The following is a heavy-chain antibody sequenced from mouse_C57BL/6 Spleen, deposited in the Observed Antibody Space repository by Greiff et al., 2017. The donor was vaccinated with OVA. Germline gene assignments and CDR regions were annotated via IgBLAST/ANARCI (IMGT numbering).Heavy chain of an antibody. CDR2: ICTGSGSI. Sequence: VQLLQSGAELVKPGASVKLSCKASGFTFTEYNIHWVKQRPGQGLEWIGWICTGSGSIKYNENFTVKAILTAAKSSSTVYMEHSRVTAEYSAIYCCSRHEEVRGVSYWGQGTLVTVSS. J-gene: IGHJ3*01. CDR1: GFTFTEYN. V-gene: IGHV1-62-2*01. CDR3: SRHEEVRGVSY.